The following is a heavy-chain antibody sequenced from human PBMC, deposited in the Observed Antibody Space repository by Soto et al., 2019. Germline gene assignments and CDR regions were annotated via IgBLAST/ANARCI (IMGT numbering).Heavy chain of an antibody. Sequence: QVQLVQSGAEVKKPGASVKLSCKASGYTFINYYIHWVRQAPGQGLEWMGIFNPTSGSTNYAQKFQDTVTLTMDTSTRTVYMELSSLRFDDTAVYYCASDLAAGDYWGQGTLVSVSS. CDR2: FNPTSGST. CDR1: GYTFINYY. CDR3: ASDLAAGDY. V-gene: IGHV1-46*01. D-gene: IGHD6-13*01. J-gene: IGHJ4*02.